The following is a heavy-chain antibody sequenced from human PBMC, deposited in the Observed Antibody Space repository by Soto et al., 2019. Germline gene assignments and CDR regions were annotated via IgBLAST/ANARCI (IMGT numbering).Heavy chain of an antibody. CDR3: GRGYWKSAGGGIDY. D-gene: IGHD2-15*01. J-gene: IGHJ4*02. CDR2: INPGDSST. CDR1: GYTFTSYY. V-gene: IGHV1-46*01. Sequence: ASVKVSCKASGYTFTSYYMHWVRQAPGQGLEWMGIINPGDSSTTYAQNFQGRVTMTRDTSTNTVYMELSSLRSEDTAVYYCGRGYWKSAGGGIDYWGQGTPVTVSS.